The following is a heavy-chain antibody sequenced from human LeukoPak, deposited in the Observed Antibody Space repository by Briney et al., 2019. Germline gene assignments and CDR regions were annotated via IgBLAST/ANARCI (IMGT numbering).Heavy chain of an antibody. CDR3: ARVFPEQLAFHY. D-gene: IGHD1-26*01. CDR1: GGSTSGYY. Sequence: PSETLSLTCTVSGGSTSGYYWSWVRQPAGKGLEWIGRIYTSGSTKYNASLTSRVTTLVDTSKNKSSRKLCSVPAAYTSVYYCARVFPEQLAFHYWPQGTLVTVSS. CDR2: IYTSGST. J-gene: IGHJ4*02. V-gene: IGHV4-4*07.